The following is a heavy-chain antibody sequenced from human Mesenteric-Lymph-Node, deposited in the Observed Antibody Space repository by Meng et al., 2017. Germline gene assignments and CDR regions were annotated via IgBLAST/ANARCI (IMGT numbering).Heavy chain of an antibody. D-gene: IGHD3-10*01. CDR1: GFTFSDYY. CDR2: ISSSGRTI. Sequence: GGSLRLSCAASGFTFSDYYMSWIRQAPGKGLEWVSFISSSGRTIYYADSVKGRFTISRDNTKNSLYPQMNSLRAEDTAVYYCASMVGGVTNWFDPWGQGTLVTVSS. V-gene: IGHV3-11*01. J-gene: IGHJ5*02. CDR3: ASMVGGVTNWFDP.